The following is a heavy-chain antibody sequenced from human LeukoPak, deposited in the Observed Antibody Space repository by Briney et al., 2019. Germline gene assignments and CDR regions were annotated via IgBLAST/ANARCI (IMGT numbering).Heavy chain of an antibody. Sequence: GGSLRLSCSASGFTFSTHARHWVRQAPGRGLEYVSAISDYGTSTYYADSVKGRFTISRDNSQNTLYLQMSSLKPEDTAVYYCVSVSSGYYFDYWGQGTLVTVSS. J-gene: IGHJ4*02. V-gene: IGHV3-64D*06. D-gene: IGHD3-22*01. CDR3: VSVSSGYYFDY. CDR1: GFTFSTHA. CDR2: ISDYGTST.